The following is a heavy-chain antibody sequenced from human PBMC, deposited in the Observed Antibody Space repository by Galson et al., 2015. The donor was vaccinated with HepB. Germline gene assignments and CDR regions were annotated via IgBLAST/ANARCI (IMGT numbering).Heavy chain of an antibody. J-gene: IGHJ4*02. D-gene: IGHD1-26*01. CDR2: INPNSGGT. Sequence: SVKVSCKASGYTFTGYYMHWVRQAPGQGLEWMGRINPNSGGTNYAQKFQGRVTMTRDTSISTAYMELSRLRSDDTAVYYCARSLPHSAGGATGLIDYWGQGTLVTVSS. CDR3: ARSLPHSAGGATGLIDY. V-gene: IGHV1-2*06. CDR1: GYTFTGYY.